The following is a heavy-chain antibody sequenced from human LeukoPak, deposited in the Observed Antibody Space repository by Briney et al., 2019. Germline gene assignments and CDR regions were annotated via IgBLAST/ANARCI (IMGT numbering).Heavy chain of an antibody. CDR3: ARDSSSWYVPYYGMDV. CDR1: GGSISSGGYS. Sequence: PSQTLSLTCAVSGGSISSGGYSWSWIRQPPGKGLEWIGYIYHSGSTYYNPSLKSRVTISVDTSKNQFSLKLSSVTAADTAVYYCARDSSSWYVPYYGMDVWGQGTTVTVSS. D-gene: IGHD6-13*01. CDR2: IYHSGST. V-gene: IGHV4-30-2*01. J-gene: IGHJ6*02.